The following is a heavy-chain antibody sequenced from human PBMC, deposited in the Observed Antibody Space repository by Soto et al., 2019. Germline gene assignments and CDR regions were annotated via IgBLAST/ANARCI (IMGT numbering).Heavy chain of an antibody. Sequence: QVQLQQWGAGLLKPSETLSLTCAVYGGSFSGYYWSWIRQPPGKGLEWIAEIHHSGSTNYNPSLKGRVTISVDTSKNQFSLKLSSVTAADTAVYYCARARRTGYVWYYYYGMDVWGQGTTVTVSS. CDR1: GGSFSGYY. CDR3: ARARRTGYVWYYYYGMDV. CDR2: IHHSGST. J-gene: IGHJ6*02. V-gene: IGHV4-34*01. D-gene: IGHD3-16*01.